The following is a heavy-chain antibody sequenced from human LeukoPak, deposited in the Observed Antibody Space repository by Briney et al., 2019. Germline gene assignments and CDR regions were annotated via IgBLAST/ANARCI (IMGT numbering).Heavy chain of an antibody. V-gene: IGHV3-21*01. CDR1: GFTFSSYS. CDR2: ISSSSSYI. Sequence: GGSLRLSCAASGFTFSSYSMNWVRQAPGKGLEWVSSISSSSSYIYYADSVKGRFTISRDNTKNSLYLQMNSLRAEDTAVYYCARPYNWNSNWYFDLWGRGTLVTVSS. J-gene: IGHJ2*01. CDR3: ARPYNWNSNWYFDL. D-gene: IGHD1-7*01.